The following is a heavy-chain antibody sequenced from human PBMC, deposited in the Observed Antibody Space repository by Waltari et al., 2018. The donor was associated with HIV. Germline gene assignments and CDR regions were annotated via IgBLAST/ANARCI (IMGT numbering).Heavy chain of an antibody. CDR2: ISNSRSTV. J-gene: IGHJ6*02. CDR3: ARDGVPPRQGPYYYYYGLDV. V-gene: IGHV3-48*01. D-gene: IGHD2-8*01. Sequence: ISNSRSTVYYADSVKGRFTISRDNAKNSLYLQMNSLRAEDTAVYYCARDGVPPRQGPYYYYYGLDVWGQGTTVTVSS.